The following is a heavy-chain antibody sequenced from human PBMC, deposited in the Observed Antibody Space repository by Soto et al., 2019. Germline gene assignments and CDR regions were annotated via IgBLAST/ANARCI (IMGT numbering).Heavy chain of an antibody. CDR1: GFTFSSYA. D-gene: IGHD2-21*01. CDR3: AIRAYCGGDCYLRGTQFDY. CDR2: ISGSGGST. J-gene: IGHJ4*02. V-gene: IGHV3-23*01. Sequence: GGSLRLSCAASGFTFSSYAMSWVRQAQGKGLEWVSAISGSGGSTYYADSVKGRFTISRDNSKNTLYLQMNSLRAEDTAVYYCAIRAYCGGDCYLRGTQFDYWGQGTLVTVSS.